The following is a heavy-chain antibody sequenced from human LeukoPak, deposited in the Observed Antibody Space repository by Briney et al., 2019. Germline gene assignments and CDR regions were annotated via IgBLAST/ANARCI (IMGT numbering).Heavy chain of an antibody. CDR2: ISGSGGST. V-gene: IGHV3-23*01. Sequence: GGSLRLSCAASGFTLSSYAMSWVRQAPGKGLEWVSAISGSGGSTYYADSVKGRFTISRDNSKNTLYLQMNSLRAEDTAVYYCAKDAIWGSSYGYDAFDIWGQGTMVTVSS. D-gene: IGHD5-18*01. J-gene: IGHJ3*02. CDR3: AKDAIWGSSYGYDAFDI. CDR1: GFTLSSYA.